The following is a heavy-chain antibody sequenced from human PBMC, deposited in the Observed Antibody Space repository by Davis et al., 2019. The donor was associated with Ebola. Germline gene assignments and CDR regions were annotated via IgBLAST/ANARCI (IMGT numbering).Heavy chain of an antibody. CDR1: GDSVSSNSAA. CDR3: AGGWPYYYYGMDV. J-gene: IGHJ6*02. CDR2: TYYRSKWYN. V-gene: IGHV6-1*01. Sequence: MPSETLSLTCVLSGDSVSSNSAAWNWIRQSPSRGLEWLGRTYYRSKWYNDYAVSVKSRITINPDTSKNQFSLQLKSLTPEDTAVYYCAGGWPYYYYGMDVWGQGTTVTVSS. D-gene: IGHD6-19*01.